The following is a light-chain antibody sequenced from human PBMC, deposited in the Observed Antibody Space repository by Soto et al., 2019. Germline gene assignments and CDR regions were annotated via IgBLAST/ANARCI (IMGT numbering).Light chain of an antibody. CDR3: QQSYRTPLSIT. J-gene: IGKJ5*01. CDR2: ATS. Sequence: DIQMTQSASSLSASVGDRVTITCRASQSIATYLNWYQQKPGKAPKLLIYATSNLQTGVPSRFSGSGSGTDFTLTISSLQPQDLATYSGQQSYRTPLSITFGQGTRLEIK. V-gene: IGKV1-39*01. CDR1: QSIATY.